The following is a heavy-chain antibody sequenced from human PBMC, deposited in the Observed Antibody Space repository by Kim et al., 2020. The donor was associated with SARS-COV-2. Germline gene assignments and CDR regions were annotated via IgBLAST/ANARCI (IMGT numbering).Heavy chain of an antibody. Sequence: GSTYYAGAVKGRFTISRDNSKSILYLQMNYLRAEDAAVYYCALGTNWFGPWGQGTLVTVSS. V-gene: IGHV3-23*01. J-gene: IGHJ5*02. CDR3: ALGTNWFGP. D-gene: IGHD1-1*01. CDR2: GST.